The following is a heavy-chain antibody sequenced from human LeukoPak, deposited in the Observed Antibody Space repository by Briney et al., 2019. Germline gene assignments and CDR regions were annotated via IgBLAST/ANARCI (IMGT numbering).Heavy chain of an antibody. V-gene: IGHV3-30*04. CDR2: ISYDGSNK. D-gene: IGHD2-2*01. J-gene: IGHJ4*02. CDR1: GFTFSSYA. CDR3: ARSLGDSSTSCYL. Sequence: GRSLRLSCAASGFTFSSYAMHWVRQAPGKGLEWVAVISYDGSNKYYADSVKGRFTISRDNSKNTLYLQMNSLRAEDTAVYYCARSLGDSSTSCYLWGQGTLVTVSS.